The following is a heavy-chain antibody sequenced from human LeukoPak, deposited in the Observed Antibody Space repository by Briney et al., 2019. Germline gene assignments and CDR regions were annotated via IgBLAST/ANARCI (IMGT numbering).Heavy chain of an antibody. Sequence: GGSLRLSCAASGISFSNYWTDWVRQAPGKGRVWVANINPDGSTKNYLDSVRGRFTLSRDNAKNSLYLQMSSPRAEDTAVYYCARNIRYQQFDSWGQGTLVTVSS. CDR1: GISFSNYW. CDR2: INPDGSTK. CDR3: ARNIRYQQFDS. J-gene: IGHJ4*02. V-gene: IGHV3-7*01. D-gene: IGHD2/OR15-2a*01.